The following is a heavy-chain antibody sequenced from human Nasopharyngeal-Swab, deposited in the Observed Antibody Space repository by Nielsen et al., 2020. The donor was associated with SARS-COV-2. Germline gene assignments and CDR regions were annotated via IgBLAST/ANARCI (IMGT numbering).Heavy chain of an antibody. J-gene: IGHJ6*02. CDR3: ARDSKPGGGYYSLYYYNYYGMDV. D-gene: IGHD3-22*01. Sequence: WIRQPPGKGLEWVANIKKDGSEKYYVDSVKGRLTISRDNAKNSLYLQMNSLRAEDTAVYYCARDSKPGGGYYSLYYYNYYGMDVWGQGTTVTVSS. V-gene: IGHV3-7*01. CDR2: IKKDGSEK.